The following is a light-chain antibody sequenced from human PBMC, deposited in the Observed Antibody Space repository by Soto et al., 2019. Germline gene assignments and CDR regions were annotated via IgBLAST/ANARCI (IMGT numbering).Light chain of an antibody. CDR3: QQYGSSGT. J-gene: IGKJ1*01. CDR1: QYINTR. Sequence: EVGLTQSPATLSSFPGDRVTLSCSASQYINTRLAWYQHRPGQAPRLLIYGASNRATGIPDRFSGSGSGTDFTLTISRLEPEDFAVYYCQQYGSSGTFGQGTKVDI. V-gene: IGKV3-20*01. CDR2: GAS.